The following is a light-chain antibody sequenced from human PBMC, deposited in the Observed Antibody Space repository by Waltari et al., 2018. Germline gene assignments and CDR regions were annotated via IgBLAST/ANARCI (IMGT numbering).Light chain of an antibody. Sequence: DTVLTQSPDSLAVSLGERAAINCKSSQSVIYSPKTKNYLAWYQHKEGQPPQLLFYRASTRESGVPDRFSGSGSGTDFTLTSSSLQAEDVAVYYCRKYSTTPRTFGPGTKVEIK. CDR2: RAS. CDR1: QSVIYSPKTKNY. CDR3: RKYSTTPRT. V-gene: IGKV4-1*01. J-gene: IGKJ3*01.